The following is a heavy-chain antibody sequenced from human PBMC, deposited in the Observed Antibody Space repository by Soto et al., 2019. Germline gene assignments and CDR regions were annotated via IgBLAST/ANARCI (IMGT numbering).Heavy chain of an antibody. J-gene: IGHJ4*02. CDR3: AREMGYYYGSGSQRNALDDY. CDR2: ISSSSSYI. Sequence: GGSLRLSCAASGFTFSSYSMNWVRQAPGKGLEWVSSISSSSSYIYYADSVKGRFTISRDNAKNSLYLQMNSLRAEDTAVYYCAREMGYYYGSGSQRNALDDYWGQGTLVTVSS. V-gene: IGHV3-21*01. D-gene: IGHD3-10*01. CDR1: GFTFSSYS.